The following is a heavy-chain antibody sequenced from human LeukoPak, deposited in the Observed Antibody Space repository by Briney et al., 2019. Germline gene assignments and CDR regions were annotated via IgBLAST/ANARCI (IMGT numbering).Heavy chain of an antibody. Sequence: GGSLRLSCAASGFTFNTYSMSWVRQAPGKGLEWVSSISSSSSYIYYADSVKGRFTISRDNAKNSLYLQMNSLRAEDTAVYYCARQVVAATRRTQDYWGQGTLVTVSS. CDR2: ISSSSSYI. CDR3: ARQVVAATRRTQDY. D-gene: IGHD2-15*01. V-gene: IGHV3-21*01. J-gene: IGHJ4*02. CDR1: GFTFNTYS.